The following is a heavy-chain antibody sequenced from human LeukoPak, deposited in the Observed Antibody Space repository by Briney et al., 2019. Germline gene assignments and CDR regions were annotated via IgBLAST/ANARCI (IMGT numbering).Heavy chain of an antibody. CDR3: TRDSGGYCGGDCYSVY. V-gene: IGHV3-15*07. CDR1: GFTFSNAW. J-gene: IGHJ4*02. CDR2: IKSKTDGGTT. D-gene: IGHD2-21*02. Sequence: GGSLRLSCAASGFTFSNAWMNWVRQAPGKGLEWVGRIKSKTDGGTTDYAAPVKGRFTISRDDSKNTLYLQMNSLKTEDTAVYYCTRDSGGYCGGDCYSVYWGQGTLVTVSS.